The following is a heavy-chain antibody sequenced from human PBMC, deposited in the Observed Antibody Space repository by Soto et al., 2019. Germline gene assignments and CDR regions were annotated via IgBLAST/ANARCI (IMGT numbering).Heavy chain of an antibody. J-gene: IGHJ4*02. CDR1: GFTFDDYA. CDR3: AIEEGNYYDSSGYYPY. CDR2: ISWNSGSI. Sequence: EVQLVESGGGLVQPGRSLRLSCAASGFTFDDYAMHWVRQAPGKGLEWVSGISWNSGSIGYADSVKGRFTISRDNAKNYLYLQMNSRRAEDTALYYCAIEEGNYYDSSGYYPYWGQGTLVTVSS. V-gene: IGHV3-9*01. D-gene: IGHD3-22*01.